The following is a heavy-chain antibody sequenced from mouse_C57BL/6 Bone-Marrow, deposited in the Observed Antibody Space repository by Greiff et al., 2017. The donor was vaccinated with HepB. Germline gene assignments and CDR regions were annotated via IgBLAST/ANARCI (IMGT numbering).Heavy chain of an antibody. V-gene: IGHV14-4*01. D-gene: IGHD4-1*01. Sequence: EVQLQQSGAELVRPGASVKLSCTASGFNIKDDYMHWVKQRPEQGLEWIGWIDPENGDTEYASKFQGKATITADTSSNTACLQLSSLTSEDTAVYYCTTGAGTRDFDYWGQGTTLTVSS. CDR3: TTGAGTRDFDY. J-gene: IGHJ2*01. CDR1: GFNIKDDY. CDR2: IDPENGDT.